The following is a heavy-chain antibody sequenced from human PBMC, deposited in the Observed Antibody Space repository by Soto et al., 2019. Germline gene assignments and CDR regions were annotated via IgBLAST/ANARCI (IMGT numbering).Heavy chain of an antibody. J-gene: IGHJ4*02. V-gene: IGHV3-23*01. Sequence: GGSLRLSCAASGFTFSTYGMSWVRQAPGRGLEWVSALSGSGTATYYADSVKGRFTISRDNSKNTLYLQMNSLRADDTAVYYCAKIDHYDFWSGYHTYFDYWGQGALVTVSS. D-gene: IGHD3-3*01. CDR2: LSGSGTAT. CDR1: GFTFSTYG. CDR3: AKIDHYDFWSGYHTYFDY.